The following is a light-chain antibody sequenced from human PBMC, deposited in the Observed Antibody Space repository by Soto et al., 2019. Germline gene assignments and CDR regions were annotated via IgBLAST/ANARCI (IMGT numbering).Light chain of an antibody. CDR2: DTS. J-gene: IGKJ4*01. CDR3: HQRYIWPPLT. Sequence: EIVLTQSPATLSLSPGERATLSCRASQSVENYLAWFQQKRGQAPRLLIYDTSNRAAGIPDRFSGSGSGTDFTLTISSLEPEDFAVYYCHQRYIWPPLTFSGGTKVEIK. CDR1: QSVENY. V-gene: IGKV3-11*01.